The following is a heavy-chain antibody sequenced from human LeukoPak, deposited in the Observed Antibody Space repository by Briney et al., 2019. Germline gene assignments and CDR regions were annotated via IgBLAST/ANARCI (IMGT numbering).Heavy chain of an antibody. Sequence: GASVKVSCKASGYTFTGYYMHWVRQAPGQGLEWMGWINPNSGGTNYAQKFQGRVTMTTDTSTSTAYMELRSLRSDDTAVYYCARDEVATISYWGQGTLVTVSS. V-gene: IGHV1-2*02. CDR2: INPNSGGT. CDR1: GYTFTGYY. J-gene: IGHJ4*02. D-gene: IGHD5-12*01. CDR3: ARDEVATISY.